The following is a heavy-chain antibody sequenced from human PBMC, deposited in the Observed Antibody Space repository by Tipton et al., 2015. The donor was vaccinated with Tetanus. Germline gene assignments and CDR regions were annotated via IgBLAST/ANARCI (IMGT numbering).Heavy chain of an antibody. V-gene: IGHV4-59*01. CDR3: ARDHRTWVRGVTDYGMDV. CDR2: IYYSGST. D-gene: IGHD3-10*01. J-gene: IGHJ6*02. CDR1: GGSISSYY. Sequence: TLSLTCTVSGGSISSYYWSWIRQPPGQGLEWIGYIYYSGSTNYNPSLKSRVTISVDTSKNQFSLKLSSVTAADTAVYYCARDHRTWVRGVTDYGMDVWGQGTTVTVSS.